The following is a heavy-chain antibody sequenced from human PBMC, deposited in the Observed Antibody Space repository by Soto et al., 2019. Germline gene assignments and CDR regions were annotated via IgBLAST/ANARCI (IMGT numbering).Heavy chain of an antibody. J-gene: IGHJ4*02. CDR2: INPSGGST. V-gene: IGHV1-46*01. CDR1: GYTFTSYY. D-gene: IGHD2-2*01. CDR3: ARDEGQLRFDY. Sequence: QVQLVQSGAEVKKPGASVKVSCKASGYTFTSYYMHWVRQAPGQGLEWMGIINPSGGSTSDAQKFQGRVTMTRDTSTSTVYMELRSLRSEDTAVYYCARDEGQLRFDYWGQGTLVTVSS.